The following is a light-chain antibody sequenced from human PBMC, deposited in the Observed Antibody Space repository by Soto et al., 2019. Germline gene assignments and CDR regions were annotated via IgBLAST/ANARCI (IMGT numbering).Light chain of an antibody. CDR2: GAS. CDR1: QSVSSN. CDR3: QQSNNTSPLT. V-gene: IGKV3-15*01. J-gene: IGKJ4*01. Sequence: EIVMTQSPATLSVSPGERATLSCRASQSVSSNLAWYQQKPGQAPRLLIYGASTRATGIPARFSGSGSGTEFTLTISSLYSLSFAVYPCQQSNNTSPLTFGGGTNVEIK.